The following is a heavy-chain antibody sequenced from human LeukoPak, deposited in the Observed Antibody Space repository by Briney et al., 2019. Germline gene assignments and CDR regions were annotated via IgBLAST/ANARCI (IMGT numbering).Heavy chain of an antibody. Sequence: PGGSLRLSCAASGFTFSAYWMSWVRQAPGKGLEWVANIKQDGSEKYYVDSVKGRFSISRDSAKNSLYLQMNSLRAEDTAVYYCARGYGDGYLYWGQGTLVTVSS. V-gene: IGHV3-7*01. CDR1: GFTFSAYW. CDR2: IKQDGSEK. D-gene: IGHD5-24*01. J-gene: IGHJ4*02. CDR3: ARGYGDGYLY.